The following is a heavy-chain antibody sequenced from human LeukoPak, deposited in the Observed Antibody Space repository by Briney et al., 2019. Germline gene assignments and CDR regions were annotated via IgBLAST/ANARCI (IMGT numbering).Heavy chain of an antibody. J-gene: IGHJ4*02. Sequence: ASVKLSCKTSGYTFTIYYIHWVRQAPGQGLDWMGMIRPSGGSTTYAQKFQGRVTMTRDTSTSTVYMELSSLRPEDTAVYYCARDHCTHGLCYNSLSYWGQGTLVTVSS. D-gene: IGHD2-8*01. V-gene: IGHV1-46*01. CDR2: IRPSGGST. CDR1: GYTFTIYY. CDR3: ARDHCTHGLCYNSLSY.